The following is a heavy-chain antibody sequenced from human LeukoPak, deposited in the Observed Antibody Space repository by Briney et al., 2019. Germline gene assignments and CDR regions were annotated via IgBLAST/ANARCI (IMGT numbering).Heavy chain of an antibody. J-gene: IGHJ6*02. CDR2: INAHTGGK. V-gene: IGHV1-2*02. CDR3: ARGGRWLSYHYYYGMDV. D-gene: IGHD5-24*01. CDR1: GYTFTDYY. Sequence: GASVKVSCKASGYTFTDYYIHWVRQAPGQGLEWMGWINAHTGGKNYAQKFQDRVTMARDTSINTAYMELSRLESADTAVYYCARGGRWLSYHYYYGMDVWGQGTTVTASS.